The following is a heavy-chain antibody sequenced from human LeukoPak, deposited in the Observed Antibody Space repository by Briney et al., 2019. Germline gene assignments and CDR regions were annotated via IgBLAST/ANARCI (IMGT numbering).Heavy chain of an antibody. V-gene: IGHV3-23*01. J-gene: IGHJ4*02. Sequence: SGGSLRLSCAASGFSISTYWIHWVRQAPGKGLEWVSAISGSGDNTYYADSVKGRFTVSRDNSKNTLYVQMKSLRAEDTAVYYCAKDFVVVPGNVNYFDYWGQGTLVTVSS. D-gene: IGHD2-21*02. CDR3: AKDFVVVPGNVNYFDY. CDR1: GFSISTYW. CDR2: ISGSGDNT.